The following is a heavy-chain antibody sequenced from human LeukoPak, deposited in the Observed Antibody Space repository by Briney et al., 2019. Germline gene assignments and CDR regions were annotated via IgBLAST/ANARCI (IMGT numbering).Heavy chain of an antibody. V-gene: IGHV3-30*02. CDR3: ARAAGEMATIRY. Sequence: GGSLRLSCAASGFTFSSYGMHWVRQAPGKGLEWVAFIRYDGSNKYYADSVRGRFTISRDNAKNSLYLQMNSLRAEDTAVYYCARAAGEMATIRYWGQGTLVTVSS. J-gene: IGHJ4*02. CDR1: GFTFSSYG. CDR2: IRYDGSNK. D-gene: IGHD5-24*01.